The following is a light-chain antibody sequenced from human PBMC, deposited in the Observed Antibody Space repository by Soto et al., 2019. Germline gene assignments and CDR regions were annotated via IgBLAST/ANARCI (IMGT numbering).Light chain of an antibody. V-gene: IGLV2-11*01. J-gene: IGLJ2*01. Sequence: QSALTQPRSVSGSLGQSVTISCTGSSSDVGGYHYVSWYQQHPGEAPKLIIFDVSKRPSGVPARFSGSKSGNEASLTVSGLQADDEGDYYCCSYAGNCNLVFGGGTKLTVL. CDR3: CSYAGNCNLV. CDR1: SSDVGGYHY. CDR2: DVS.